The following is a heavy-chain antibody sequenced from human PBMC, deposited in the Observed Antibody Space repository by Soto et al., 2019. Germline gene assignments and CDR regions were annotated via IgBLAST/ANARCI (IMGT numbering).Heavy chain of an antibody. V-gene: IGHV3-23*01. J-gene: IGHJ4*02. CDR1: GFTFSNYA. CDR3: ARGDSYYDFGIEC. D-gene: IGHD3-3*01. Sequence: GGSLRLSCAVSGFTFSNYAMSWVRQAPGKGLEWVTSISGSGARTYYADSVKGRITTSRDNSKNTLFLQVSSLRDEDTAVYYCARGDSYYDFGIECWGQGTVVTV. CDR2: ISGSGART.